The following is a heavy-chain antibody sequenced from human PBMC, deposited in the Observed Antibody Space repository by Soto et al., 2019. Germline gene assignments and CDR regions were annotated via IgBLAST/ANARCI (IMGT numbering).Heavy chain of an antibody. D-gene: IGHD2-15*01. CDR1: GFTVSRNY. V-gene: IGHV3-53*02. Sequence: EVQLVETGGGLIQPGGSLRLSCAASGFTVSRNYMNWVRQAPGKGLEWVSVINSAGSTYYADSVKGRFTISRDNSKNTLDLQMNSLRDGDTAVYYCTRDPSVDCSGGTCYSRYWYFDLWGRGTLVTVSS. CDR3: TRDPSVDCSGGTCYSRYWYFDL. CDR2: INSAGST. J-gene: IGHJ2*01.